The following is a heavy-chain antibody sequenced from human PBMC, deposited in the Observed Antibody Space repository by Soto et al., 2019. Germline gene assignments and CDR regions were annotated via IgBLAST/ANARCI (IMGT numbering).Heavy chain of an antibody. D-gene: IGHD3-16*01. V-gene: IGHV4-30-4*01. CDR2: IFSSGTT. J-gene: IGHJ6*02. CDR3: ARVPSPFDYYYAMDV. Sequence: SETLSLTCTVSGGSISSDYYYWIWIRQPPGKGLEWIGYIFSSGTTYSNPSLKSRLTMSLDASQNQFSLKLNSLTDADTAVYFCARVPSPFDYYYAMDVWGQGTTVTSP. CDR1: GGSISSDYYY.